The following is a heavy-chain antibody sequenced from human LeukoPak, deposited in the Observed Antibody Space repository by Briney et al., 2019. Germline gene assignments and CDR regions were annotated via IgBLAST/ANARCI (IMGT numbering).Heavy chain of an antibody. Sequence: ASVKVSCKASGYTFTSYDINWVRQATGQGLEWMGWMNPNSGNTGYAQKFQGRVTMTRSTSISTAYMELSSLRSEDTAVYYCARGSPVVGDYVNYFDYWGQGTLVTVSS. CDR2: MNPNSGNT. CDR3: ARGSPVVGDYVNYFDY. D-gene: IGHD4-17*01. J-gene: IGHJ4*02. CDR1: GYTFTSYD. V-gene: IGHV1-8*01.